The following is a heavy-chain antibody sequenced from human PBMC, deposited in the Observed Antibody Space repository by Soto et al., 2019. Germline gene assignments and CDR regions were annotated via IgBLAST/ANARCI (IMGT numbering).Heavy chain of an antibody. J-gene: IGHJ3*02. CDR3: ARRYSSAFAI. CDR1: GGSIISYY. Sequence: SEALSLTCTVSGGSIISYYWSWIRQPPGKGLEWIGYIYYSGSTNYNPSLKSRVTISVDTSKNQFSLKLSSVTAADTAVYYCARRYSSAFAIWGQGTMVTGSS. V-gene: IGHV4-59*08. CDR2: IYYSGST. D-gene: IGHD6-13*01.